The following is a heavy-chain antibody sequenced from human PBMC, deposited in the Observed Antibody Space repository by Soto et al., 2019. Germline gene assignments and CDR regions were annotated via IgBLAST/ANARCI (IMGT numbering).Heavy chain of an antibody. CDR2: INQSGTT. CDR3: ARDIITVIGGEIYYYFGMDV. Sequence: PSETLSLTCAVNGGSFREYYWSWLRQPPGKGLEWIGEINQSGTTHYNPSFKRRINISIDTSKNQFSLNLTSVTAADTATYYCARDIITVIGGEIYYYFGMDVWGQGTTVTVSS. J-gene: IGHJ6*02. V-gene: IGHV4-34*01. CDR1: GGSFREYY. D-gene: IGHD3-10*01.